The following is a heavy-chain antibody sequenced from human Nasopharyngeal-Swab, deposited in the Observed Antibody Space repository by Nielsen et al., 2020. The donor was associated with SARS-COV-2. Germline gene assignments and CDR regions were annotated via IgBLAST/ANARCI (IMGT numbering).Heavy chain of an antibody. D-gene: IGHD5-12*01. V-gene: IGHV1-3*01. CDR2: INAGNGNT. CDR3: ARTGRNIVATIPYYGMDV. CDR1: GYTFTGYY. J-gene: IGHJ6*02. Sequence: ASVQVSCKASGYTFTGYYMYWVRQAPGQGLEWMGWINAGNGNTKYSQKFQGRVTITRDTSASTAYMELSSLRSEDTAVYYCARTGRNIVATIPYYGMDVWGQGTTVTVSS.